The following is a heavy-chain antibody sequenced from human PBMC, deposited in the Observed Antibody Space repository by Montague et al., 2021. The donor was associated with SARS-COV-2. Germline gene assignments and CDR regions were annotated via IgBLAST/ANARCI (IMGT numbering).Heavy chain of an antibody. V-gene: IGHV3-33*01. CDR3: ARDAPYYDSSGYLFYYGMDV. CDR2: IWYDGSNK. D-gene: IGHD3-22*01. CDR1: GFTFNNFG. Sequence: SLRLSCAASGFTFNNFGMHWVRQAPGKGLEWVAVIWYDGSNKYYADSMKGRFTISRDNSKNTLYLQMNSLRAEDTAVYYCARDAPYYDSSGYLFYYGMDVWGQGTTVTVSS. J-gene: IGHJ6*02.